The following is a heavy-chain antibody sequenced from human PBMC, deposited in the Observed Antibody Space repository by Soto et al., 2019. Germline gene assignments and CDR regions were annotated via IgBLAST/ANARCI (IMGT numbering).Heavy chain of an antibody. CDR3: ARVLRYSSSSGTFDY. J-gene: IGHJ4*02. V-gene: IGHV4-61*01. CDR1: DGSVSSGSYY. Sequence: SETLSLTCTVSDGSVSSGSYYWSWIRQPPGKGLEWIGYIYYSGSTNYNPSLKSRVTISVDTSKNQFSLKLSSVTAADTAVYYCARVLRYSSSSGTFDYWGQGTLVTVSS. CDR2: IYYSGST. D-gene: IGHD6-6*01.